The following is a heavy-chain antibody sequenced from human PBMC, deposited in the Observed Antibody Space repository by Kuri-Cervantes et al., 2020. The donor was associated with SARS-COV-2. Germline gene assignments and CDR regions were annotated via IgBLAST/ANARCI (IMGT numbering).Heavy chain of an antibody. J-gene: IGHJ6*02. Sequence: GSLRLSCAASGFTFSSYSMNWVRQPPGKGLEWIGEINHSGSTNYNPSLKSRVTISVDTSKNQFSLKLSSVTAADTAVYYCARGRVYARRIYYYYYGMDVWGQGTTVTVSS. CDR3: ARGRVYARRIYYYYYGMDV. D-gene: IGHD3-16*01. CDR1: GFTFSSYS. CDR2: INHSGST. V-gene: IGHV4-34*01.